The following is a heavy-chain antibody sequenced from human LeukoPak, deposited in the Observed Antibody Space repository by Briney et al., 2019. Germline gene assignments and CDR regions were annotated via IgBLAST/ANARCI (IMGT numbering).Heavy chain of an antibody. D-gene: IGHD3-10*01. V-gene: IGHV1-2*02. CDR2: INPNDGDT. J-gene: IGHJ5*02. CDR3: ARGGVIIPYALGP. CDR1: GYTFTDYY. Sequence: ASVKVSCKASGYTFTDYYMHWVRQAPGQGFEWMGWINPNDGDTNYAQKFQGRVTMTRDTSISTAHMEVSRLRSDDTAVYYCARGGVIIPYALGPWGQGTLVTVSS.